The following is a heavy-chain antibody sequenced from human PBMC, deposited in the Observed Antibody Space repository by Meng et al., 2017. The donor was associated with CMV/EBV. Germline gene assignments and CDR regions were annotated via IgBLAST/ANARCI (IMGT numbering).Heavy chain of an antibody. D-gene: IGHD3-16*01. J-gene: IGHJ6*02. CDR1: GGSVSSGSHY. CDR3: AGVRGILGSGYYYYYYGMDV. V-gene: IGHV4-61*01. CDR2: IYYSGST. Sequence: SETLSLTCTVSGGSVSSGSHYWSWIRQPPGKGLEWIGYIYYSGSTNYNPSLKSRVTISVDTSKNQFSLKLSSVTAADTAVYYCAGVRGILGSGYYYYYYGMDVWGQGTTVTVSS.